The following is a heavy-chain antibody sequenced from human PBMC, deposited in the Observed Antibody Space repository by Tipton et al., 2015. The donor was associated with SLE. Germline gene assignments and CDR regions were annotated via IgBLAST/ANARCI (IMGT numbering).Heavy chain of an antibody. V-gene: IGHV4-59*01. D-gene: IGHD3-3*01. CDR2: IYYRGST. CDR3: ARGGGRRFLGWDYYYMDV. CDR1: GGPIRSYY. J-gene: IGHJ6*03. Sequence: LSLTCTVSGGPIRSYYWSWIRQPPGKGLEWIGYIYYRGSTNYNPSLKRRVHISVDPSKNQFSLKLSSVTAADTAVYYCARGGGRRFLGWDYYYMDVWGKGSSVTVSS.